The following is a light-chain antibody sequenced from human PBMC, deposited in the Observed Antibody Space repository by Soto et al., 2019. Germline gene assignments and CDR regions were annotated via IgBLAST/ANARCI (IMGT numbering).Light chain of an antibody. CDR2: EVN. V-gene: IGLV2-8*01. J-gene: IGLJ2*01. CDR3: SPYAGTNTDVI. CDR1: SSDDGGYVY. Sequence: QSALTQPPSASGSPGQSVTISCTGTSSDDGGYVYVSWYQQYPGKAPKLMIYEVNKRPSGVPDRFSGSKSGNTASLPVSGLQAEDEADYYCSPYAGTNTDVIFGGGTKLTVL.